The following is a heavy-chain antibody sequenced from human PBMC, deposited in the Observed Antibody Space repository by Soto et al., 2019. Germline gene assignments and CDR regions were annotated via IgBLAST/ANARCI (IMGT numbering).Heavy chain of an antibody. Sequence: GGSLRLSCAASGFTFSRHAMSWVRQAPGKGLEWVSDINPYGGGPNYVDSVKGRFTISRDNAKNSLYLQMNSLRAEDTAVYYCARAIGHGSIAARPTNWFDPWGQGTLVTVSS. CDR2: INPYGGGP. V-gene: IGHV3-23*01. D-gene: IGHD6-6*01. CDR1: GFTFSRHA. J-gene: IGHJ5*02. CDR3: ARAIGHGSIAARPTNWFDP.